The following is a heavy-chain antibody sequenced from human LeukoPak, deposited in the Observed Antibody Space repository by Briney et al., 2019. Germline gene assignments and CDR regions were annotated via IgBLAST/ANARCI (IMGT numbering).Heavy chain of an antibody. CDR1: GGSFSGYY. D-gene: IGHD3-16*01. CDR3: ARETSQKGAHYMDV. Sequence: SETLSLTCAVYGGSFSGYYWSWIRQPPGKGLEWIGEINHSGSTSYNPSLKSRVTISVDTSKNQFSLKLRSVTAADTAVYYCARETSQKGAHYMDVWGKGTTVTISS. J-gene: IGHJ6*03. V-gene: IGHV4-34*01. CDR2: INHSGST.